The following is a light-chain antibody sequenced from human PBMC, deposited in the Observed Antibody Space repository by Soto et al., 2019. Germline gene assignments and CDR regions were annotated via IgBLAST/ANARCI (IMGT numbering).Light chain of an antibody. CDR3: QQYNAWPSRT. CDR1: QSVSTN. CDR2: GAS. V-gene: IGKV3-15*01. J-gene: IGKJ2*02. Sequence: IVLTQSPAALSVSPGERATLSCRASQSVSTNLAWYQQKPGQPPRLLIYGASTRATGVPARFSGSGSGTEFPLTISSMQSEDVAVYYGQQYNAWPSRTFGQGTKVEIK.